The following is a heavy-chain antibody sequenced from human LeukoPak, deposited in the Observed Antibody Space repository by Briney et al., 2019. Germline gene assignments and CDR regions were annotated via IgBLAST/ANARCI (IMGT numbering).Heavy chain of an antibody. J-gene: IGHJ3*02. Sequence: PSETLSLTCTVSGGSISSYYWSWIRQPPGKGLEWIGYIYYSGSTNYNPSLKSRVTISVDTSKNQFSLKLSSVTAADTAVYYCARDGAAYQARAFDIWGLGTMVTVSS. D-gene: IGHD4/OR15-4a*01. V-gene: IGHV4-59*01. CDR2: IYYSGST. CDR3: ARDGAAYQARAFDI. CDR1: GGSISSYY.